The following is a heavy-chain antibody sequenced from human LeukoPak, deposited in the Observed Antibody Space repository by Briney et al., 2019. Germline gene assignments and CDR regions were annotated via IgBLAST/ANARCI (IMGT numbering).Heavy chain of an antibody. D-gene: IGHD2-21*02. CDR1: GFTFSTYA. V-gene: IGHV3-23*01. CDR3: AKGKVTAFLDWFDP. Sequence: RGSLRLSCAASGFTFSTYAMSWVRQAPGKGLEWVSAISATGGTTYYADSVKGRFTISRDNSKNTLYLQLNSLRAEDTAIYYCAKGKVTAFLDWFDPWGQGTLVTVSS. CDR2: ISATGGTT. J-gene: IGHJ5*02.